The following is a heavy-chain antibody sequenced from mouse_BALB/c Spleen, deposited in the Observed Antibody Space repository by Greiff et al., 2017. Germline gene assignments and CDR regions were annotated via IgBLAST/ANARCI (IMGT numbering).Heavy chain of an antibody. CDR1: GYTFTDYA. J-gene: IGHJ4*01. CDR3: AREGSTHAMDY. V-gene: IGHV1S137*01. D-gene: IGHD2-1*01. CDR2: ISTYYGDA. Sequence: LVESGAELVRPGVSVKISCKGSGYTFTDYAMHWVKQSHAKSLEWIGVISTYYGDASYNQKFKGKATMTVDKSSSTAYMELARLTSEDSAIYYCAREGSTHAMDYWGQGTSVTVSS.